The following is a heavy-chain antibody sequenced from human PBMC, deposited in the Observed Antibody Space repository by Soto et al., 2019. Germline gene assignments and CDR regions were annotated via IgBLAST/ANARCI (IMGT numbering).Heavy chain of an antibody. CDR1: GFSFSGYA. D-gene: IGHD5-12*01. CDR3: AKAGGGYTKWHFDS. J-gene: IGHJ4*01. CDR2: ISGSGATT. V-gene: IGHV3-23*01. Sequence: EVQLLESGGGSVQPGGSLRLSCAASGFSFSGYAMAWVRQAPGKGLEWASGISGSGATTYYADSVKGRCTISRDNSKNTLSLQVNRLSAEDTAVYYCAKAGGGYTKWHFDSWGHGSLVTVSS.